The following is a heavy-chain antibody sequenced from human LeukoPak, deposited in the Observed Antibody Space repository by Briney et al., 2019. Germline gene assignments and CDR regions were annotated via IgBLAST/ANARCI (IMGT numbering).Heavy chain of an antibody. CDR3: ARGEAYYYGSGSYLANGMDV. Sequence: SETLSLTCTVSGGSISSYYWSWIRQPPGKGLEWIGYIYYSGSTNYNPSLKSRVTISVDTSKNQFSLKLSSVTAADTAVYYCARGEAYYYGSGSYLANGMDVWGQGTTVTVSS. D-gene: IGHD3-10*01. CDR2: IYYSGST. CDR1: GGSISSYY. V-gene: IGHV4-59*01. J-gene: IGHJ6*02.